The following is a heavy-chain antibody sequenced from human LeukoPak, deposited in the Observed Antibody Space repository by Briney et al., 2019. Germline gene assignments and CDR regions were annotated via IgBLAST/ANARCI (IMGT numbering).Heavy chain of an antibody. J-gene: IGHJ2*01. D-gene: IGHD4-11*01. Sequence: GGSLRLSCAASGFTFSRYAMNWVRQAPGKGLEWVSLISTSGNTHYADSVEGRFTISRDNSKNTLYLQMNSLRAEDTAVYYCARCPVTTHWYFDLWGRGTLVTVSS. CDR3: ARCPVTTHWYFDL. CDR2: ISTSGNT. CDR1: GFTFSRYA. V-gene: IGHV3-23*01.